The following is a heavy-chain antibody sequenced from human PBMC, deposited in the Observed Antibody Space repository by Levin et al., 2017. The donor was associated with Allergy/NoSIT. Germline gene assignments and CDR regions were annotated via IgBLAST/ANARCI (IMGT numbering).Heavy chain of an antibody. CDR3: ASTRVVVVVAATLDAFDI. CDR2: INPNSGGT. Sequence: GASVKVSCKASGYTFTGYYMHWVRQAPGQGLEWMGRINPNSGGTNYAQKFQGRVTMTRDTSISTAYMELSRLRSDDTAVYYCASTRVVVVVAATLDAFDIWGQGTMVTVSS. D-gene: IGHD2-15*01. V-gene: IGHV1-2*06. J-gene: IGHJ3*02. CDR1: GYTFTGYY.